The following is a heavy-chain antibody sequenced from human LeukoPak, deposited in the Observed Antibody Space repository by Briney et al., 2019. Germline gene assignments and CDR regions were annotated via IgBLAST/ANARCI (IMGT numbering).Heavy chain of an antibody. J-gene: IGHJ4*02. V-gene: IGHV4-38-2*02. CDR1: GSSMSSDYY. CDR3: ASSSGDRRHDY. D-gene: IGHD3-22*01. CDR2: ISDSGSA. Sequence: SETLSLTCTVSGSSMSSDYYWGWIRQPPGKGLEWIGSISDSGSAYYNPSLKSRVTISVDTSKNQFSLKLSSVTAADTAVYYCASSSGDRRHDYWGQGTLVTVSS.